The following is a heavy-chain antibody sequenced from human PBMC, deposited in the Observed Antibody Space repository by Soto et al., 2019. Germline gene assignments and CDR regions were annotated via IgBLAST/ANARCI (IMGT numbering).Heavy chain of an antibody. V-gene: IGHV1-69*02. J-gene: IGHJ3*02. CDR1: GGTFSSYT. CDR3: ARHRPLRVGVMDAFDI. CDR2: IIPILGIA. Sequence: QVQLVQSGAEVKKPGSSVKVCCKASGGTFSSYTISWVRQAPGQGLEWMGRIIPILGIANYAQKFQGRVTITEDNVRITADSVLSSLRCYDTAVYYCARHRPLRVGVMDAFDISGQGTMVTVSS. D-gene: IGHD2-21*01.